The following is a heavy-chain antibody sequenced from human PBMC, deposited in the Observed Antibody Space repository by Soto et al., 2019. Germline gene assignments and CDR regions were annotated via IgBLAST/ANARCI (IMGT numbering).Heavy chain of an antibody. V-gene: IGHV3-30*18. CDR3: AKERREWELERLYYYYGMDV. CDR1: GFTFSSYG. Sequence: QVQLVESGGGVVQPGRSLRLSCAASGFTFSSYGMHWVRQAPGKGLEWVAAISYDGSNKYYADSVKGRFTISRDNSKNTLYLQMNSLRAEDTAVYYCAKERREWELERLYYYYGMDVWGQGTTVTVSS. CDR2: ISYDGSNK. D-gene: IGHD1-26*01. J-gene: IGHJ6*02.